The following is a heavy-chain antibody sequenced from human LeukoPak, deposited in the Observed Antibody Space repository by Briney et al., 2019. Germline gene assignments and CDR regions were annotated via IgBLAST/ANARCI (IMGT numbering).Heavy chain of an antibody. V-gene: IGHV3-23*01. CDR1: GFTFTGYA. J-gene: IGHJ4*02. Sequence: GGSLRLSCAASGFTFTGYAMSWVRQAPGKGLEWVSGSAGSTYYADSVKGRFTISRDNSKNTLYLQMNSLRAEDTAVYYCAKLGYSGYDPRDYWGQGTLVTVSS. D-gene: IGHD5-12*01. CDR2: SAGST. CDR3: AKLGYSGYDPRDY.